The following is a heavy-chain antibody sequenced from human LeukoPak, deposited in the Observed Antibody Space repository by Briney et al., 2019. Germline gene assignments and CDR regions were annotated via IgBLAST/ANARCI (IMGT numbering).Heavy chain of an antibody. V-gene: IGHV1-69*06. J-gene: IGHJ6*03. Sequence: ASVKVSCKASGGTFSSYAISWVRQAPGQGLEWMGGIIPIFGTANYAQKFQGRVTITADKSTSTAYMELSSLRSEDTAVYYCARDKGIAAAGVYYYYYMDVWDKGTTVTVSS. CDR2: IIPIFGTA. D-gene: IGHD6-13*01. CDR1: GGTFSSYA. CDR3: ARDKGIAAAGVYYYYYMDV.